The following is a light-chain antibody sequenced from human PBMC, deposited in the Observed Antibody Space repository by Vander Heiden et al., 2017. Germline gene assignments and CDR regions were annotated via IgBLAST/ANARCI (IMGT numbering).Light chain of an antibody. J-gene: IGKJ4*01. CDR2: VAS. Sequence: DIQMTQSPSSLSASVGDRVTITCRASQNINSFLNWYQHKPGKAPNLLIYVASNLQRGVPSRFSGSGSGKDFTLTISNLQPEDFATYYCQQGYSPPLTFGGGTRVEIK. CDR3: QQGYSPPLT. CDR1: QNINSF. V-gene: IGKV1-39*01.